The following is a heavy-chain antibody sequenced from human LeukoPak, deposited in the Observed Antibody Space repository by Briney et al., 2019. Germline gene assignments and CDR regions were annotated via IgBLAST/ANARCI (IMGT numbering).Heavy chain of an antibody. D-gene: IGHD3-3*01. J-gene: IGHJ6*02. CDR1: GYTFTGYY. Sequence: ASVKVSCKASGYTFTGYYMHWVRQAPGQGLEWMGWINPNSGGTNYAQKFQGRVTMTRDTSISTAYMELSRLRSDDTAVYYCARVRVLEWSYYYYGMDVWGQGTTVTVPS. V-gene: IGHV1-2*02. CDR2: INPNSGGT. CDR3: ARVRVLEWSYYYYGMDV.